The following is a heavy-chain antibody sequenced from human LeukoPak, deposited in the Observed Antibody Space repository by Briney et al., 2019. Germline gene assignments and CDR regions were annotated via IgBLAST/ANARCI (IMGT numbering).Heavy chain of an antibody. Sequence: PSETLSLTCTVSGGSISGYYWSWIRQPPGKGLELIGYIYSTGITDCNPSLTSRVTISVDTSKNQFSLKLSSVTAADTAVYYCARFIGSSGYYDYWGHGTLVTVPS. CDR2: IYSTGIT. CDR1: GGSISGYY. D-gene: IGHD3-22*01. V-gene: IGHV4-59*01. CDR3: ARFIGSSGYYDY. J-gene: IGHJ4*01.